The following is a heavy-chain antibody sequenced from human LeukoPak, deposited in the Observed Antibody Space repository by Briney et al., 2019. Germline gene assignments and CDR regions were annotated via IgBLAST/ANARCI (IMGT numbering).Heavy chain of an antibody. V-gene: IGHV3-21*01. CDR3: ARDSRYGSGSYSPVTDYDY. CDR2: ISSSSSYI. D-gene: IGHD3-10*01. J-gene: IGHJ4*02. CDR1: GFTFSSYS. Sequence: PGGSLRLSCAASGFTFSSYSMNWVRQAPGKGLEWVSSISSSSSYIYYADSVKGRFTISRDNAKNSLYLQMNSLRAEDTAVYYCARDSRYGSGSYSPVTDYDYWGQGTLVTVSS.